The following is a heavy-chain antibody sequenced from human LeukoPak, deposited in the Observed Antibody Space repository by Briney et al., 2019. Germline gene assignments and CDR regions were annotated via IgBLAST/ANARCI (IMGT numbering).Heavy chain of an antibody. CDR3: ARGVKFRAANWFDL. V-gene: IGHV1-18*01. CDR1: GYTFTSYG. D-gene: IGHD6-25*01. Sequence: ASVKVSCKASGYTFTSYGITWVRQAPGQGLEWMGWISGYSGNTNYAQKLQGRVTMTTDTSTSTVYMELRSLGSDDTAAYYCARGVKFRAANWFDLWGQGTLVTVSS. J-gene: IGHJ5*02. CDR2: ISGYSGNT.